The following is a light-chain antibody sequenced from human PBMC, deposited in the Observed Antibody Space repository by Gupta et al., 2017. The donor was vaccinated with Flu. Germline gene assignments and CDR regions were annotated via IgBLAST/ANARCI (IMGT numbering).Light chain of an antibody. Sequence: SALPPPCAWSASPGQSITIVCTGTSSDVGCYKYVSWYQQHPGKAPKLIIFDVSNRPAGVSNSFFGSKAGNTASPTIFGLQAEEEAYYYCSSYTNTNTFVVFGGGTKLTVL. CDR3: SSYTNTNTFVV. CDR1: SSDVGCYKY. CDR2: DVS. J-gene: IGLJ2*01. V-gene: IGLV2-14*01.